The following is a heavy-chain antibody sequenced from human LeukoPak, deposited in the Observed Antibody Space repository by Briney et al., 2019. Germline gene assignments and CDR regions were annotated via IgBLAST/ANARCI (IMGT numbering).Heavy chain of an antibody. J-gene: IGHJ4*02. CDR1: GFIFYNYA. CDR3: AKDRDNSNWYPYFDN. Sequence: GGSLRLSCATSGFIFYNYAMNWVRQGPGKGLEWVSGISGSGGSTYYAVSVRGRFTISRDNSKNTLYLQINSLRAEDTAVYYCAKDRDNSNWYPYFDNWGQGTLVTVSS. CDR2: ISGSGGST. D-gene: IGHD2/OR15-2a*01. V-gene: IGHV3-23*01.